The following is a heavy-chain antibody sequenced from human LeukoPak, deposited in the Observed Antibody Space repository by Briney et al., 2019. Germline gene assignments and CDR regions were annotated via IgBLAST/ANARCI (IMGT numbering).Heavy chain of an antibody. Sequence: GGSLRLSCAASGFTFSDYYMSWIRQAPGKGLEWVSYISSSGSTIYYADSVKGRFTISRDNAKNSLYLQMNSLRAEDTAVYYCARDENMITFGGVISDAFDIWGQGTMVTVSS. J-gene: IGHJ3*02. V-gene: IGHV3-11*04. CDR1: GFTFSDYY. CDR3: ARDENMITFGGVISDAFDI. CDR2: ISSSGSTI. D-gene: IGHD3-16*02.